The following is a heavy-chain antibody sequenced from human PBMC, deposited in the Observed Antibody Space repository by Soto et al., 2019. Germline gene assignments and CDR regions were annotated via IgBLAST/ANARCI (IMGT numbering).Heavy chain of an antibody. V-gene: IGHV6-1*01. CDR1: GDSVSSTSAA. D-gene: IGHD6-19*01. J-gene: IGHJ4*02. Sequence: TLSLTCAISGDSVSSTSAAWSWIRQSPSRGLEWLGRTYYRSKWYSDYAVSVKSRITINPDTSKNRFSLQLNSVTPEDTAVYYCARGSYYSGWVWGQGTLVTVSS. CDR2: TYYRSKWYS. CDR3: ARGSYYSGWV.